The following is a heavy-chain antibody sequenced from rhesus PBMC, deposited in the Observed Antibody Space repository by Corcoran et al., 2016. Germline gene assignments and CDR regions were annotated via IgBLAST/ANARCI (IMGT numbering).Heavy chain of an antibody. CDR3: ARLIGGYCSD. V-gene: IGHV4-165*02. CDR2: IGGSSGRT. D-gene: IGHD2-15*01. CDR1: GCSIIGSS. J-gene: IGHJ4*01. Sequence: QVQLQESGPGLVKPSETPSLTCAVSGCSIIGSSWLWLRQPPGKGLVWIGYIGGSSGRTYYNPSLKSRVTISTDTSKSQFSLERSSVTAADSAVYYCARLIGGYCSDWGQGVLVTVSS.